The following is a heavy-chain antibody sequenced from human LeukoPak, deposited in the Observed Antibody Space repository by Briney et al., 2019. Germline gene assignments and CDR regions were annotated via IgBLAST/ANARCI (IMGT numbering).Heavy chain of an antibody. CDR3: ARQQDHGIAVAASFDY. CDR1: GYRFTSYW. D-gene: IGHD6-19*01. V-gene: IGHV5-51*01. CDR2: IYPAASDT. Sequence: GESLKISCKGSGYRFTSYWIGWVRQMPAKGLEWMGMIYPAASDTRYSPSLQGQVTISAHKSSSTAYLQWSSLKASDTAMYYCARQQDHGIAVAASFDYWGQGTLVTVSS. J-gene: IGHJ4*02.